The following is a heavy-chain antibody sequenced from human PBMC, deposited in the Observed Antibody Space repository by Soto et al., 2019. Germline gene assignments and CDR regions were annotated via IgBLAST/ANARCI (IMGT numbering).Heavy chain of an antibody. V-gene: IGHV3-30-3*01. J-gene: IGHJ4*02. Sequence: QVQLVESGGGVVQPGRSLRLSCAASGFTFSSYAMHWVRQAPGKGLEWVAVISYDGSNKYYADSVKGRFTISRDNSTNTLYLQMNSLRAEDTAVYYCARTYRGFDYWGQGTLVTVSS. CDR2: ISYDGSNK. D-gene: IGHD2-2*01. CDR3: ARTYRGFDY. CDR1: GFTFSSYA.